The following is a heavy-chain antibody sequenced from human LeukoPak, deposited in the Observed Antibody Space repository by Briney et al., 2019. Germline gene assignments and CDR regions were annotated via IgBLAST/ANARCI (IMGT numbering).Heavy chain of an antibody. CDR1: GFTFSSYG. J-gene: IGHJ4*02. D-gene: IGHD1-26*01. V-gene: IGHV3-33*01. CDR3: ARESSGTCYFDY. CDR2: IWYDGSNK. Sequence: GGSLRLSCAASGFTFSSYGMHWVRQALGKELEWVAVIWYDGSNKYYADSVKGRFTISRDNSKNTLYLQMNSLKAEDTAVYYCARESSGTCYFDYWDQGTLVTVSS.